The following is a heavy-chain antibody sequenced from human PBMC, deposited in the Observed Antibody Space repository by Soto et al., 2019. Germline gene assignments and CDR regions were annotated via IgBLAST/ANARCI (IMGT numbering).Heavy chain of an antibody. Sequence: QVQLVQPGAEVKKPGASVKFSCKASGYIFTNFYIHWVRQAPGQGLEWIGIINPNGGSTNYAQNLQGRVTMTRDTYTSTVYMDMSSLRSEDTAVYYCTRGLASGDYWGQGTLITVSS. CDR2: INPNGGST. D-gene: IGHD6-6*01. V-gene: IGHV1-46*03. J-gene: IGHJ4*02. CDR3: TRGLASGDY. CDR1: GYIFTNFY.